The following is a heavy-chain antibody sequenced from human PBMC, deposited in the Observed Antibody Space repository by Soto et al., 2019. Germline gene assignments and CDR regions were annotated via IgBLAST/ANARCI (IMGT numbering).Heavy chain of an antibody. J-gene: IGHJ3*02. CDR1: GGTFSSYT. V-gene: IGHV1-69*04. CDR2: IIPILGIA. Sequence: SVKVSCKASGGTFSSYTISWVRQAPGQGLEWMGRIIPILGIANYAQKFQGRVTITADKSTSTAYMELSSLRSEDTAVYYCVRDSSIKYFDWLGDAFDIWGQGTMVTVSS. D-gene: IGHD3-9*01. CDR3: VRDSSIKYFDWLGDAFDI.